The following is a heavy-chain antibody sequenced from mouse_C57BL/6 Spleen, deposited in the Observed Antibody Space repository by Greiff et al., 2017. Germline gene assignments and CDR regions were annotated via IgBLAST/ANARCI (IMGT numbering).Heavy chain of an antibody. Sequence: QVQLQQPGAELVRPGSSVKLSCKASGYTFTSYWMDWVKQRPGKGLEWIGNIYPSDSETHYNQKFKDKATLTGDKSSSTAYMQLSSLTSEDSAVYYCGRHPTFVATFDYWGQGTTLTVSS. J-gene: IGHJ2*01. CDR1: GYTFTSYW. D-gene: IGHD1-1*01. CDR2: IYPSDSET. V-gene: IGHV1-61*01. CDR3: GRHPTFVATFDY.